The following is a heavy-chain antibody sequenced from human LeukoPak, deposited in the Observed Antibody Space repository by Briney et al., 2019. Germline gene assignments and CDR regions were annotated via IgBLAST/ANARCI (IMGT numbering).Heavy chain of an antibody. CDR1: GFSFRSSD. CDR2: ISGSGSHT. V-gene: IGHV3-21*01. J-gene: IGHJ4*02. D-gene: IGHD6-6*01. Sequence: GGSLRLSCAASGFSFRSSDMNWGRQAPGKGLEWVSSISGSGSHTYYADSVKGRFTISRDNANNLLYLQMNSLRAEDTALYYCATIGSSSLYFDNWGQGTLVTVSS. CDR3: ATIGSSSLYFDN.